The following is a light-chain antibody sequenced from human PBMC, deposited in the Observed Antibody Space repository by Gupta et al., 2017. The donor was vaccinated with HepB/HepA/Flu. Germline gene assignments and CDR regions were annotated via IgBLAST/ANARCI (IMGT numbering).Light chain of an antibody. V-gene: IGKV2-28*01. CDR1: QSVLHSDGYTY. J-gene: IGKJ3*01. CDR2: VVS. Sequence: DVVVIKSPLSLPVSPGEPASISCRFSQSVLHSDGYTYLEWYLQKPGQSPQLLIYVVSNRAAGVPERCSGSGAGTDSILNISRVAAEDVVVYYWMQARQTRTFGPGTTVNIK. CDR3: MQARQTRT.